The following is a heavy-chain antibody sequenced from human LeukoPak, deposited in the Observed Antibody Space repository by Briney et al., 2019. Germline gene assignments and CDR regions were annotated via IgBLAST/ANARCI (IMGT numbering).Heavy chain of an antibody. CDR3: AVCSSGSYCPIDY. V-gene: IGHV1-69*13. J-gene: IGHJ4*02. D-gene: IGHD1-26*01. Sequence: ASVKVSCKASGGTFRSYAISWVRQAPGEGLEWMGGIIPIFGTANYAQKFQGRVTITADESTSTAYMELSSLRSEDTAVYYCAVCSSGSYCPIDYWGQGTLVTVSS. CDR1: GGTFRSYA. CDR2: IIPIFGTA.